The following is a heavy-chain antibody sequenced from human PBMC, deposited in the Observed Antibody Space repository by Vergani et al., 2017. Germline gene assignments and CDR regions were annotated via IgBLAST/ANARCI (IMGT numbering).Heavy chain of an antibody. CDR1: GYSFSNYW. V-gene: IGHV5-51*01. CDR3: ARQEGYTYGFTYVH. J-gene: IGHJ4*02. CDR2: IYPGDSDT. D-gene: IGHD5-18*01. Sequence: EVQLVQSGAEVKKPGESLKISCKGSGYSFSNYWIAWVRQMPGKGLEWMGVIYPGDSDTRYSPSFQGQVTISADKSISTAYRQWSSLKASDTAMYYCARQEGYTYGFTYVHWGQGTLVPVSS.